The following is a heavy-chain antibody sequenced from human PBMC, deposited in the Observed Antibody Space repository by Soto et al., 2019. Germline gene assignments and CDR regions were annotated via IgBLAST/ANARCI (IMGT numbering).Heavy chain of an antibody. CDR3: ARVVGALGNWFDP. D-gene: IGHD1-26*01. CDR2: ISAYNGNT. J-gene: IGHJ5*02. V-gene: IGHV1-18*01. Sequence: QVQLVQSGAEVKKPGASVKVSCKASGYTFTSYGISWVRQAPGQGLEWMGRISAYNGNTNYAQKLQGRVTMTTDTSTSTCYMELRRLRSDDTAVYYCARVVGALGNWFDPWGQGTLVTVSS. CDR1: GYTFTSYG.